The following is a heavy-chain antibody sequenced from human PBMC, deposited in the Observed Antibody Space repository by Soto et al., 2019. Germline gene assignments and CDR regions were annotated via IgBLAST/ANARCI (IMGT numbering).Heavy chain of an antibody. CDR3: ARVTMVRGVISSYYYYMDV. D-gene: IGHD3-10*01. J-gene: IGHJ6*03. CDR2: INAGNGKT. Sequence: GASVKVSCKASGYTFTDYAMHWVHQAPGQRLEWLGWINAGNGKTKYSQNFQGRVTITRDTSASTAYMELSSLRSEDTAVYYCARVTMVRGVISSYYYYMDVWGKGTTVTVSS. V-gene: IGHV1-3*01. CDR1: GYTFTDYA.